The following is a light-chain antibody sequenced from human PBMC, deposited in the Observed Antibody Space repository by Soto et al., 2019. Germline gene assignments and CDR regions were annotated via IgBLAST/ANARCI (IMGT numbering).Light chain of an antibody. CDR2: DVS. V-gene: IGLV2-14*03. CDR3: ISYTTISTYV. J-gene: IGLJ1*01. CDR1: SSYVGSYNY. Sequence: QSALTQPASVSGSPGQSIAISCTGTSSYVGSYNYVSWYQHHPGKAPKVMIYDVSSRPSGVSNRFSGSKSGNTASLTISGLQAEDEADYYCISYTTISTYVFGTGTKDTVL.